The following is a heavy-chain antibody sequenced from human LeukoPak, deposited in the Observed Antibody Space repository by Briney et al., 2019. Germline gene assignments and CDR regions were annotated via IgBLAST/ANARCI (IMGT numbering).Heavy chain of an antibody. CDR2: IRSKANSYAT. Sequence: HPGGSLRLSCAASGFTFSGSAMHWVRQAPGKGLEWVGRIRSKANSYATAYAASVKGRFTISRDDSKNTAYLQMNSLKTEDTAVYYCARSHLPFGAAAGTFDYWGQGTLVTVSS. CDR3: ARSHLPFGAAAGTFDY. D-gene: IGHD6-13*01. J-gene: IGHJ4*02. CDR1: GFTFSGSA. V-gene: IGHV3-73*01.